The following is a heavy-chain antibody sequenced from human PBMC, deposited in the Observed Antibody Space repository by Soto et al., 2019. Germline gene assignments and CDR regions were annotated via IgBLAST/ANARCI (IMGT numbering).Heavy chain of an antibody. D-gene: IGHD2-2*01. V-gene: IGHV3-33*01. J-gene: IGHJ3*02. CDR2: IWYDGGNK. CDR3: ASPPHASYVSDAFAI. Sequence: QVQLVESGGGVVQPGRSLRLSCTASGFTFSNYGMHWVRQAPGKGLEWVAVIWYDGGNKYYAESVKGRFTISRDVSRIRVFSQMTRLRAEDRAVDYGASPPHASYVSDAFAIWGQGTMVTVSS. CDR1: GFTFSNYG.